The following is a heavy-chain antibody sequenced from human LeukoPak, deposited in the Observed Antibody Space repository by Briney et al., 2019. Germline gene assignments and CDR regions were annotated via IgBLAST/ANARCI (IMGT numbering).Heavy chain of an antibody. D-gene: IGHD5-24*01. J-gene: IGHJ4*02. CDR1: GGSISSYY. V-gene: IGHV4-59*01. CDR3: ARGGGYNSDFDY. CDR2: IYYSGST. Sequence: SETLSLTCTVSGGSISSYYWSWIRQPPGKGLEWIGYIYYSGSTNYNPSLKSRVTISVDTSKNQFSLKLSSVTTADTAVYYCARGGGYNSDFDYWGQGTLVTVSS.